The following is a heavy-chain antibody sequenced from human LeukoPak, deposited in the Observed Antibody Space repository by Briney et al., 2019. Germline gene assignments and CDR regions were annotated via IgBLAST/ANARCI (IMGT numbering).Heavy chain of an antibody. CDR1: GGSISSYY. D-gene: IGHD5-24*01. CDR3: ARLQSPRAYALDV. J-gene: IGHJ6*02. CDR2: IYYSGST. Sequence: SETLSLTCTVSGGSISSYYWSWIRQPPGKGLEWIGYIYYSGSTNYNPSLKSRVTLSVDTSKNQFSLKLSSVTAADTAVYYCARLQSPRAYALDVWGQGTTVTVSS. V-gene: IGHV4-59*08.